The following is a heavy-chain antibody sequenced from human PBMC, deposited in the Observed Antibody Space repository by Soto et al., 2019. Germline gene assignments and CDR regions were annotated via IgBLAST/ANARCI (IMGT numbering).Heavy chain of an antibody. CDR3: ARPTVTGLYYGMDV. CDR1: GYSISSGYC. CDR2: IYHSGST. Sequence: PSETLSLTCAVSGYSISSGYCWGWIRQPPGKGLEWIGSIYHSGSTYYNPSLKSRVTISVDTSKNQFSLKLSSVTAADTAVYYCARPTVTGLYYGMDVWGQGTTVTVSS. J-gene: IGHJ6*02. V-gene: IGHV4-38-2*01. D-gene: IGHD4-4*01.